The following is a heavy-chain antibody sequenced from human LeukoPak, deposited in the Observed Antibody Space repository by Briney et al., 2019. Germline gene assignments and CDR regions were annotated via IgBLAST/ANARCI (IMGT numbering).Heavy chain of an antibody. D-gene: IGHD3-3*01. J-gene: IGHJ1*01. V-gene: IGHV3-7*05. CDR2: VNQDGRDK. Sequence: GGSLRLSCAASGFIFSSYWMSWVRQAPGEGLDWVANVNQDGRDKYYLDSVKGRFTISRDNSKSTLFLQMNSLRAEDTAVYYCAKVVDFSLFQHWGQGTLVTVSS. CDR3: AKVVDFSLFQH. CDR1: GFIFSSYW.